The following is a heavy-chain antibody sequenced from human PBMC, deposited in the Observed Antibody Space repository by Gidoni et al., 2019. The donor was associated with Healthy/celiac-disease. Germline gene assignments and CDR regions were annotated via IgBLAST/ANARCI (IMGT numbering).Heavy chain of an antibody. CDR2: LSGSGGST. J-gene: IGHJ4*02. D-gene: IGHD5-18*01. CDR3: AKRSWIQLWGGDDY. V-gene: IGHV3-23*01. Sequence: APGKGLEWVSALSGSGGSTYYADSVKGRFTNSRDNSKNTLYLQMNSRRAEDTAVYYCAKRSWIQLWGGDDYWGQGTLVTVSS.